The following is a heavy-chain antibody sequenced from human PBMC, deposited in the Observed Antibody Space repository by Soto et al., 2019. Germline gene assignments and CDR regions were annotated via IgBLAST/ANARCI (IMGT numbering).Heavy chain of an antibody. CDR3: ARVHRSSWWTFDY. J-gene: IGHJ4*02. D-gene: IGHD6-13*01. CDR2: ISPKNGNT. Sequence: ASVKVSCKASGYTFSGYSISWVRQAPGQGLEWVGWISPKNGNTNTAQKFQGRVTMTTHTSTRTAYMELTSLKFDDTAIYFCARVHRSSWWTFDYWGQGTQVTVYS. CDR1: GYTFSGYS. V-gene: IGHV1-18*04.